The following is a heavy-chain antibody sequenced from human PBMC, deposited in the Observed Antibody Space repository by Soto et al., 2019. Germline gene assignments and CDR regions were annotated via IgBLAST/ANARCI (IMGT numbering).Heavy chain of an antibody. V-gene: IGHV4-30-2*06. CDR3: GRPPRHYDFWSGRLGYSYSGMDF. CDR2: SYHSGSS. Sequence: NLALTCTVSGGSINSAGHSWGWVRQSPGKGLEWIGYSYHSGSSYYNPSLQSRVTISVDRSKAQFYLTLTSVTAADTAVYFPGRPPRHYDFWSGRLGYSYSGMDFRGPRPSVTLSS. D-gene: IGHD3-3*01. CDR1: GGSINSAGHS. J-gene: IGHJ6*02.